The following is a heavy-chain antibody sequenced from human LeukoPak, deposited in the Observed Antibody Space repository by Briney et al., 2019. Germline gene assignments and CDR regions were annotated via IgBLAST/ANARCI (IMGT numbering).Heavy chain of an antibody. CDR1: GDSVSSNSAA. D-gene: IGHD6-19*01. Sequence: SQTLSLTCAISGDSVSSNSAAWNWIRQSPSRGLEWLGRTYYRSKWYNDYAVSVKSRITINPDTSKNQFYLQLNSVTPEDTAVYYCAREAFIAVAGIHYYYGMDVWGKGTTVTVSS. V-gene: IGHV6-1*01. CDR3: AREAFIAVAGIHYYYGMDV. CDR2: TYYRSKWYN. J-gene: IGHJ6*04.